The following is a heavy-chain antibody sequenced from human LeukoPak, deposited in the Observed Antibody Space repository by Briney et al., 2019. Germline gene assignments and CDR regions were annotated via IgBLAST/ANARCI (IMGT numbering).Heavy chain of an antibody. CDR1: GFTFSSYG. D-gene: IGHD1-1*01. CDR2: IWYDGSNK. V-gene: IGHV3-33*01. Sequence: GALRLSCAASGFTFSSYGMHWVRQAPGKGLEWVAVIWYDGSNKYYADSVKGRFTISRDNSKNTLYLQMNSLRAEDTAVYYCARDQVQLERRGLGYWGQGTLVTVSS. J-gene: IGHJ4*02. CDR3: ARDQVQLERRGLGY.